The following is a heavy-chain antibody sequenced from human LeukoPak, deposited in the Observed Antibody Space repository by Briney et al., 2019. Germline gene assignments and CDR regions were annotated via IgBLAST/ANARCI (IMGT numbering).Heavy chain of an antibody. J-gene: IGHJ4*02. CDR3: ARGPSGYHNT. Sequence: GGSLTLSCAASGFTFSSHRMNWVRHAPGKGLEWVSSISSRSTYIYHADSVKGRFTISRDNSKNTLYLQMNSLRAEDTAVYYCARGPSGYHNTGGQGTLVTVSS. CDR1: GFTFSSHR. D-gene: IGHD5-12*01. V-gene: IGHV3-21*01. CDR2: ISSRSTYI.